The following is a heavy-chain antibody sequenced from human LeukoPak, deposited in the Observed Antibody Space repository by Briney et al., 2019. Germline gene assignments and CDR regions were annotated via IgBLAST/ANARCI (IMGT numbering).Heavy chain of an antibody. CDR1: GYTFTSYD. V-gene: IGHV1-8*01. D-gene: IGHD3-16*02. Sequence: ASVKVSCKASGYTFTSYDINWVRQATGQGLEWMGWMNPNSGNTGYAQKFQGRVTMTRNTSISTAYMELSSLRSEDTAVYYCASANNRAPVWGSYRDDAFDIWGQGTMVTVSS. J-gene: IGHJ3*02. CDR2: MNPNSGNT. CDR3: ASANNRAPVWGSYRDDAFDI.